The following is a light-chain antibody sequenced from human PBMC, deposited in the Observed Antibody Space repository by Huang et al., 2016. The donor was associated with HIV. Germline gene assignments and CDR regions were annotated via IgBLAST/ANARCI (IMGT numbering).Light chain of an antibody. CDR2: DAS. V-gene: IGKV3-15*01. CDR3: QQYNIWPPLYT. Sequence: EVVMTQSPATLSVSPGERATLSCRASQSVSTNLAWYQQKPGQAPRLLIHDASTRATGVPARFSGSGSWTEFTLTIRSLQSEDFAVYYCQQYNIWPPLYTFGQGTKLEIK. CDR1: QSVSTN. J-gene: IGKJ2*01.